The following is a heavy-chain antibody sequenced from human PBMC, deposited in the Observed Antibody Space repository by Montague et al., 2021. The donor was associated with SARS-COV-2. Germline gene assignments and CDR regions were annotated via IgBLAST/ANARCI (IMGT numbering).Heavy chain of an antibody. CDR2: IYYSGRT. CDR1: GGSISSYY. V-gene: IGHV4-59*01. J-gene: IGHJ4*02. D-gene: IGHD6-13*01. CDR3: ARDTEGYISSWYHDY. Sequence: SETLSLTCTVSGGSISSYYWSWIRQPPGKGLEWIGYIYYSGRTNYKPSXXSRVTISVDTSKNQFSLKLSSVTAADTAVYYCARDTEGYISSWYHDYWGQGTLVTVSS.